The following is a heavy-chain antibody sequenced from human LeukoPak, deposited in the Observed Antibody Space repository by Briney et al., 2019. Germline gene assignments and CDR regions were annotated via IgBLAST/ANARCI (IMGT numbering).Heavy chain of an antibody. V-gene: IGHV3-49*04. Sequence: GGSLRLSCAASGFTFGDYAVSWVRQAPGKGLEWVGFIRSKAYGGTTEYAASVTGRFTISRDDSKSIAYLQMSSLKTEDTAVYYCSRDRHTQFDCWGQGTLVTVSS. J-gene: IGHJ4*02. CDR1: GFTFGDYA. CDR3: SRDRHTQFDC. CDR2: IRSKAYGGTT.